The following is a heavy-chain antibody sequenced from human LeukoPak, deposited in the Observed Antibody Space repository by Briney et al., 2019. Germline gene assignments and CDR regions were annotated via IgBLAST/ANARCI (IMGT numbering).Heavy chain of an antibody. V-gene: IGHV5-51*01. CDR3: ARRSGPNYDC. CDR2: VYPGDSDT. D-gene: IGHD2-15*01. J-gene: IGHJ4*02. CDR1: GFRFTSSR. Sequence: GESLKISCKTSGFRFTSSRIAWVRQMPGKGLEWMGIVYPGDSDTKYIPSFQGQVTFSADKSTSTAYLQWSSLKASDTAVYYCARRSGPNYDCWGQGTLVTVSS.